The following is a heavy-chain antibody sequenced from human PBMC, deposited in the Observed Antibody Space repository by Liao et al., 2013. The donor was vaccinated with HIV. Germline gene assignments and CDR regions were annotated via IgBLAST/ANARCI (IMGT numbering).Heavy chain of an antibody. CDR3: AREWWADDYGDFYYMDV. Sequence: QVQLQESGPGLVKPSQTLSLTCTVSGGSISSGSYYWSWIRQPAGKGLEWIGEINHSGDFNCRPSLKSRVSLSVAASENQFSLKLSSVTAADTAVYYCAREWWADDYGDFYYMDVWGKRDHGHRLL. J-gene: IGHJ6*03. CDR2: INHSGDF. D-gene: IGHD4-17*01. V-gene: IGHV4-61*02. CDR1: GGSISSGSYY.